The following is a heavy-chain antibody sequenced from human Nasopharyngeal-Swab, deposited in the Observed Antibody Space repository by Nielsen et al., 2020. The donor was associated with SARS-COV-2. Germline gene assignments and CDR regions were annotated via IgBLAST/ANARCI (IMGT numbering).Heavy chain of an antibody. CDR2: INPSGGST. J-gene: IGHJ3*02. Sequence: WVRQAPGQGLEGMGIINPSGGSTSYAQKFQGRVTMTRDTSTSTVYMELSSLRSEDTAVYYCARDYDFWSGYYTGGAFDIWGQGTMVTVSS. CDR3: ARDYDFWSGYYTGGAFDI. D-gene: IGHD3-3*01. V-gene: IGHV1-46*01.